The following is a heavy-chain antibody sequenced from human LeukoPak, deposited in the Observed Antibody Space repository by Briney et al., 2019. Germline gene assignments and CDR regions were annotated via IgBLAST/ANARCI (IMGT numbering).Heavy chain of an antibody. J-gene: IGHJ4*02. CDR1: GGSISSGSYY. CDR2: IYTSGST. Sequence: PSETLSLTCTVSGGSISSGSYYWSWIRQPAGKGLEWIGRIYTSGSTNYNPSLKSRVTISVDTSKIQFSLKLSSVTAADTAVYYCARGHYYDSSVYFDYWGQGTLVTVSS. V-gene: IGHV4-61*02. CDR3: ARGHYYDSSVYFDY. D-gene: IGHD3-22*01.